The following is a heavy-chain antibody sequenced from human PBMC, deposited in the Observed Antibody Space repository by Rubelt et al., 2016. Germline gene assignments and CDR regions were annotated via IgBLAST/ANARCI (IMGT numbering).Heavy chain of an antibody. CDR3: AKIVVPAAPYYYYGMDV. CDR2: ISYDGSNK. Sequence: QVQLVESGGGVVQPGRSLRLSCAASGFTFSSYGMHWVRQAPGKGLEWVAVISYDGSNKYYADSVKGRFTISRDNSKNTVYLQMNSLRAEDTAVYYCAKIVVPAAPYYYYGMDVWGQGTTVTVSS. CDR1: GFTFSSYG. V-gene: IGHV3-30*18. J-gene: IGHJ6*02. D-gene: IGHD2-2*01.